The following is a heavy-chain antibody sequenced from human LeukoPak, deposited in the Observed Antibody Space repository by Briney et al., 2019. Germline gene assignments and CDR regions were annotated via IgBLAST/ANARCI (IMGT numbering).Heavy chain of an antibody. J-gene: IGHJ4*02. CDR2: IYHSGST. Sequence: SETLSLTCAVSGGSISSGGYSWSWIRQPPGKGLEWIGYIYHSGSTYYNPSLKSRVTISVDRSKNQFSLKLSSVTAADTAVYYCARSTPFLRFDYWGQGALVTVSS. V-gene: IGHV4-30-2*01. CDR3: ARSTPFLRFDY. D-gene: IGHD2/OR15-2a*01. CDR1: GGSISSGGYS.